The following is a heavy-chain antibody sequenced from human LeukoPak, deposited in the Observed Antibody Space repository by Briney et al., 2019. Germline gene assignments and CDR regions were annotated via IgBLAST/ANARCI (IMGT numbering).Heavy chain of an antibody. Sequence: GGSLRLSCAASGFTFSSYSMNWVRQAPGKGLEWVSSISSSSSYIYYADSVKGRFTISRDNPKNTLYLQMNSLRAEDTAVYYCARGVLLYYYYMDVWGKGTTVTVSS. V-gene: IGHV3-21*04. CDR2: ISSSSSYI. J-gene: IGHJ6*03. D-gene: IGHD2-15*01. CDR1: GFTFSSYS. CDR3: ARGVLLYYYYMDV.